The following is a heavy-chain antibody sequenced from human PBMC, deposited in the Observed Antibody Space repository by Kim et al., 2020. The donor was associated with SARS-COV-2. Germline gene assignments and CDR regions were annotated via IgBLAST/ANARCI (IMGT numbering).Heavy chain of an antibody. D-gene: IGHD6-13*01. CDR3: ARAAAGNYYYGMDV. Sequence: SPSFQGQVTISADKSISTAYLQWSSLKASDTAMYYCARAAAGNYYYGMDVWGQGTTVTVSS. V-gene: IGHV5-51*01. J-gene: IGHJ6*02.